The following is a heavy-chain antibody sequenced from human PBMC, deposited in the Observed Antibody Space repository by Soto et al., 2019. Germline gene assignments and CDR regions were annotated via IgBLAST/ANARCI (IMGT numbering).Heavy chain of an antibody. J-gene: IGHJ4*02. CDR1: GGSISSYY. V-gene: IGHV4-59*01. Sequence: SETLSLTCTVSGGSISSYYLSWIRQPPGKGLEWIGYIYYSGSTNYNPSLKSRVTISVDTSKNQFSLKLSSVTAADTAVYYCARGLVITDLDYWGQGTLVTVS. D-gene: IGHD3-9*01. CDR3: ARGLVITDLDY. CDR2: IYYSGST.